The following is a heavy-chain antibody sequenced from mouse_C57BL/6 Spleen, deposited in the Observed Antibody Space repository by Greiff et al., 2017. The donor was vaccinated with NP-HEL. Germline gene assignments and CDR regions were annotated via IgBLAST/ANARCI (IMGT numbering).Heavy chain of an antibody. CDR3: ARGYDGYSDY. CDR1: GYTFTSYW. D-gene: IGHD2-3*01. V-gene: IGHV1-61*01. CDR2: IYPSDSET. J-gene: IGHJ2*01. Sequence: QVQLQQPGAELVRPGSSVKLSCKASGYTFTSYWMDWVKQRPGQGLEWIGNIYPSDSETHYNQKFKDKATLTVDKSSSTAYMQLSSRTSEDSAVYYCARGYDGYSDYWGQGTTLTVSS.